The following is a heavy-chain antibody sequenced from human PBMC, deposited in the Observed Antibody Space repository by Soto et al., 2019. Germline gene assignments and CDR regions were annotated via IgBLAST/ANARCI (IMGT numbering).Heavy chain of an antibody. CDR2: IGSRTSDI. CDR3: VREYYDTTRYPTTFDM. CDR1: GFTLSRHT. J-gene: IGHJ3*02. D-gene: IGHD3-16*01. Sequence: KPGGSMRRSWAAAGFTLSRHTMNWVRQAPGKGLEWVSFIGSRTSDIYYADSVKGRFTISRDNAKNSLYLDLTRLRAENQAVYFCVREYYDTTRYPTTFDMWGQGTMVTVSS. V-gene: IGHV3-21*01.